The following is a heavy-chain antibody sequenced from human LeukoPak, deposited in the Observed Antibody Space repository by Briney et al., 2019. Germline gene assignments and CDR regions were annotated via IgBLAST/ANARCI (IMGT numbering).Heavy chain of an antibody. D-gene: IGHD3-10*01. V-gene: IGHV4-31*03. CDR3: ARFGGSGSAFEY. CDR2: IYYSGIT. Sequence: SQTLSLTCTVSGGSISSGGYYWSWIRQLPEKGLEWIGYIYYSGITYCNPSLKSRVTISVDTSKNHFALKLSSVTAADTAMYYCARFGGSGSAFEYWGQGTLVTVTS. J-gene: IGHJ4*02. CDR1: GGSISSGGYY.